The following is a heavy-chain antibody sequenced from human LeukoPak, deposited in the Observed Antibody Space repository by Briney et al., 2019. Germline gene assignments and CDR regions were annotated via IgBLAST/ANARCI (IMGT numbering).Heavy chain of an antibody. Sequence: GGSLRLSCAASGFTFSNYALSWVRQAPGMGLEWVSAISGSGGSTYYADSVKGRFTISRDTSKNTLYLQMHSLRAEDTAVYYCAKFTTMVRGVITSWGQGTLVTVSS. CDR2: ISGSGGST. J-gene: IGHJ5*02. CDR1: GFTFSNYA. V-gene: IGHV3-23*01. CDR3: AKFTTMVRGVITS. D-gene: IGHD3-10*01.